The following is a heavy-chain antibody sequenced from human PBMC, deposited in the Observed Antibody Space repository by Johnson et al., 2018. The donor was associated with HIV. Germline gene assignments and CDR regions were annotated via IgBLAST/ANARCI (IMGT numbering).Heavy chain of an antibody. V-gene: IGHV3-30-3*01. Sequence: QVQLLESGGGVVQPGRSLRLSCAASGFTFSSYAMHWVRQAPGKGLEWVAVISYDGSNKYYADSVKGRFTISRDNSKNTLYLQMNSLRAEDTAVYYCARDLGRYRAVATFDAFDIWGQWTMVTVSS. CDR1: GFTFSSYA. D-gene: IGHD6-19*01. J-gene: IGHJ3*02. CDR3: ARDLGRYRAVATFDAFDI. CDR2: ISYDGSNK.